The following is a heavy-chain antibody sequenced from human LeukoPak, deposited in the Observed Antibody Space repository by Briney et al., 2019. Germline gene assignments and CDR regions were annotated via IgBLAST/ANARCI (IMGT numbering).Heavy chain of an antibody. Sequence: GCSLTLSYAPSGCSLRNHWMHLFRQAPGNGLVWVSRIKTDGSETGYADSVKGRFTISRDNAKNTLYLQMNSLRAEDTAVYYCSKPLADNGDHWGQGTLVTVSS. CDR2: IKTDGSET. CDR3: SKPLADNGDH. V-gene: IGHV3-74*01. J-gene: IGHJ4*02. CDR1: GCSLRNHW. D-gene: IGHD1-14*01.